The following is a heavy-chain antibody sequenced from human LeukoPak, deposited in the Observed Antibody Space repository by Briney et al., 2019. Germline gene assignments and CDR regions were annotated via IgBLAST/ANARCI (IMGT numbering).Heavy chain of an antibody. Sequence: SETLSLTCTVSGGPIRDYYWSWIRQPPGRGLEWIGYIYYSGSTIHNPSLKSRVTLSVDMSKSQFSLSLTSVTASDAAVYYCARDKLAESYSWADAFDIWGQGTMVTVSS. D-gene: IGHD1-26*01. CDR2: IYYSGST. J-gene: IGHJ3*02. CDR1: GGPIRDYY. CDR3: ARDKLAESYSWADAFDI. V-gene: IGHV4-59*12.